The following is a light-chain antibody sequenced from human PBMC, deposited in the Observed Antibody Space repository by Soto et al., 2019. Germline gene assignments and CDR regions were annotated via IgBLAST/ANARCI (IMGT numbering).Light chain of an antibody. Sequence: EIVVTQGPATLSLSPGERATLSCRASQSGSSYVAWYQQKPGQAPRLLIDETSHRATGSPDRFSGSGSGTYFTLTSSRLEPEAFAVYSCPQYSSATWTFGQGTKVEI. CDR1: QSGSSY. V-gene: IGKV3-11*01. CDR2: ETS. CDR3: PQYSSATWT. J-gene: IGKJ1*01.